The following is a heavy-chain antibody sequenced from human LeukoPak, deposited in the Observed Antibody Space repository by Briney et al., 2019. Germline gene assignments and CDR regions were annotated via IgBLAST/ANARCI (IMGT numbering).Heavy chain of an antibody. V-gene: IGHV4-30-4*08. CDR1: GGSISSGDYY. D-gene: IGHD2-2*01. Sequence: SETLSLTCTVSGGSISSGDYYWSWIRQPPGKGLEWIGYIYYSGSTYYNPSLKSRVIISVDTSKSQFSLKLSSVTAADTAVYYCARVGGGYCSSTSCLPDWGQGTLVTVSS. CDR3: ARVGGGYCSSTSCLPD. CDR2: IYYSGST. J-gene: IGHJ4*02.